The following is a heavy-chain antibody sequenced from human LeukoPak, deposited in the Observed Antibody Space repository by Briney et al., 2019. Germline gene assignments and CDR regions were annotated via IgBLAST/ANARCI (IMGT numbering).Heavy chain of an antibody. CDR1: GGSISSSSYY. CDR2: IYYSGST. Sequence: SETLSLTCTVSGGSISSSSYYWGWIRQPPGKGLEWIGSIYYSGSTYYNPSLKSRVTISVDTSKNQFSLKLSSVTAADTAVYYCANQLVANWFDPWGQGTLVTVSS. J-gene: IGHJ5*02. V-gene: IGHV4-39*01. CDR3: ANQLVANWFDP. D-gene: IGHD6-13*01.